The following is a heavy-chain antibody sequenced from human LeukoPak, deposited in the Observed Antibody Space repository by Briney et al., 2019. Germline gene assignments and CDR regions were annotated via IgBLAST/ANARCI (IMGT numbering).Heavy chain of an antibody. CDR3: AKDPYGIAARPEGDDY. CDR1: GFTFSSYG. V-gene: IGHV3-30*02. CDR2: IRYDGSNK. D-gene: IGHD6-6*01. J-gene: IGHJ4*02. Sequence: GGSLRLSCAVSGFTFSSYGMHWVRQAPGKGLEWVAFIRYDGSNKYYADSVKGRFTISRDNSKNTLYLQMNSLRAEDTAVYYCAKDPYGIAARPEGDDYWGQGTLVTVSS.